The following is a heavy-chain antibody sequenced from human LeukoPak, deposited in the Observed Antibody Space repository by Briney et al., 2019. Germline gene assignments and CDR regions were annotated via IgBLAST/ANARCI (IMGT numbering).Heavy chain of an antibody. Sequence: SETLSLTCTVSGGSISSSSYYWGWLRQPPGKGLEWIGSIYYSGSTYYNPSLKSRVTISVDTSKNQFSLKLSSVTAADTAVYYCARRGTYGSGKAFDSWGQGTLVTVSS. J-gene: IGHJ4*02. CDR2: IYYSGST. D-gene: IGHD3-10*01. CDR3: ARRGTYGSGKAFDS. V-gene: IGHV4-39*07. CDR1: GGSISSSSYY.